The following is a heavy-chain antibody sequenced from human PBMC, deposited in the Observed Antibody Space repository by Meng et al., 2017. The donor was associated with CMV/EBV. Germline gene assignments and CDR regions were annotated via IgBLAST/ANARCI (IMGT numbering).Heavy chain of an antibody. V-gene: IGHV1-69*12. CDR1: GGTFSSYA. J-gene: IGHJ4*02. Sequence: VRLGQTGAEVKKPGASVKFSCKASGGTFSSYAISWVRQAPGQGLEWMGGIIPIFGTANYAQKFQGRVTITADESTSTAYMELSSLRSEDTAVYYCAREGYCGGDCFYDYWGQGTLVTVSS. CDR3: AREGYCGGDCFYDY. D-gene: IGHD2-21*02. CDR2: IIPIFGTA.